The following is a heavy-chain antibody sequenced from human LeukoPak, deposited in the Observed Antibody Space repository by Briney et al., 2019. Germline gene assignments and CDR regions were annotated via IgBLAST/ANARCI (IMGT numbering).Heavy chain of an antibody. D-gene: IGHD4-23*01. CDR3: ARDYGGNDLPGY. CDR1: GYTYTDYG. Sequence: ASVTVSLKASGYTYTDYGISWVRQAPGQGLEWMGWISGYSGNTNHAQKLQGRVTMTTDTPTSTAYMELRSLRSDDTAVYYCARDYGGNDLPGYWGQGTLVTVSS. V-gene: IGHV1-18*01. J-gene: IGHJ4*02. CDR2: ISGYSGNT.